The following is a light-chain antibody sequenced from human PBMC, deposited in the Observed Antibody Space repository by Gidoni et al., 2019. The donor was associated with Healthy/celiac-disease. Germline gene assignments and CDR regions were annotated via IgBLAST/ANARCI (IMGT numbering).Light chain of an antibody. CDR2: KAS. J-gene: IGKJ2*01. CDR1: QSISSW. V-gene: IGKV1-5*03. Sequence: DIQMTQSPSTLSASVGDRVTITCRASQSISSWLAWYQQKPGKAPKLLIYKASSLESGVPSRFSGSGSGTEFTLTISILQPDDFATYYCQQYNSYSYTFXQXTKLEIK. CDR3: QQYNSYSYT.